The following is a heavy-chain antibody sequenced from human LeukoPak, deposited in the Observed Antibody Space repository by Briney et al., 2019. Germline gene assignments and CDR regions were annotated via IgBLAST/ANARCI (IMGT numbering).Heavy chain of an antibody. V-gene: IGHV3-7*03. CDR3: VREGFYNFDY. Sequence: GGSLRLSCVESGFTFRSPWMAWLRQAPAKGLEWVANINEDGSQKYYLGSVTGRFTISRDNAKNSLYLQMNSLRAEDTAVYYCVREGFYNFDYWGQGTLVTVSS. CDR1: GFTFRSPW. CDR2: INEDGSQK. J-gene: IGHJ4*02.